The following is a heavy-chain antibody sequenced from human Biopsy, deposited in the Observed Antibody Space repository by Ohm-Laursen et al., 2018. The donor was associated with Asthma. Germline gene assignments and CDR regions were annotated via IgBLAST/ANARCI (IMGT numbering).Heavy chain of an antibody. V-gene: IGHV3-9*01. CDR1: GFSFDDCA. Sequence: SLRLSCSASGFSFDDCAMHWVRQALGKGLEWVSSISWNSGNIDYADSVKGRFTISRDNAKNSLYLQMQSLRPEDAAFYYCAKSADYYDSTDDLDFWGRGTLVTVSS. D-gene: IGHD3-22*01. CDR3: AKSADYYDSTDDLDF. J-gene: IGHJ4*01. CDR2: ISWNSGNI.